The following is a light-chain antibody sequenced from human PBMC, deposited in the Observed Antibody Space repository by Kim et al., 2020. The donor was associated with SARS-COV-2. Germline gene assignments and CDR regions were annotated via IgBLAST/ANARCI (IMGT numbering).Light chain of an antibody. V-gene: IGLV3-19*01. Sequence: ALGQTVRITCQGDSLRCYYATWYQQKPGQAPIVVIYGKNNRPSGIPDRFSGSSSGNTASLTITGTQAGDEADYYCNSRDSNDNVVFGGGTQLTVL. J-gene: IGLJ2*01. CDR1: SLRCYY. CDR3: NSRDSNDNVV. CDR2: GKN.